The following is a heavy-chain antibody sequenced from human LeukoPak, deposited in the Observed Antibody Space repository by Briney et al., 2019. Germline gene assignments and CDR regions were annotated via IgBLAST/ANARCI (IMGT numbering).Heavy chain of an antibody. CDR3: AKDIELFMS. CDR1: GFTFRNFA. J-gene: IGHJ5*02. CDR2: LSHGGTRT. D-gene: IGHD1-26*01. V-gene: IGHV3-23*01. Sequence: PGGFLRLSCAASGFTFRNFAMSWVRQAPGKGLEWVSGLSHGGTRTFYAASVKGRFTISRDDSNSTLFLQMDNLRVEDTATYYCAKDIELFMSWGQGTLVIVSS.